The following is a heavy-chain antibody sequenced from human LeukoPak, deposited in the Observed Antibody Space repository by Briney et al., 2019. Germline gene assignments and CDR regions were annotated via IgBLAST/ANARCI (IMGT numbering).Heavy chain of an antibody. J-gene: IGHJ3*02. CDR1: GFIFSSYA. Sequence: GGSLRLSCAASGFIFSSYAMSWVRQAPGKGLEWVSGISGSGTSTYYADSVRGRFTISRDSSKNTLYLEMNSLTAEDAAVYYCANEEYTNVYDAFDIWGQGTMVTVSS. D-gene: IGHD5-18*01. CDR3: ANEEYTNVYDAFDI. CDR2: ISGSGTST. V-gene: IGHV3-23*01.